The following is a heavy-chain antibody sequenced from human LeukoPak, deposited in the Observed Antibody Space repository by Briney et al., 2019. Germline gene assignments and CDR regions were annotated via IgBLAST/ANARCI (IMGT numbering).Heavy chain of an antibody. CDR1: GFTFSDYY. D-gene: IGHD6-25*01. CDR3: AKGERLRDIDFDY. Sequence: GGSLRLSCAASGFTFSDYYMSWVRQAPGKGLEWVSLISGSGGGTYYADSVKGRFTISRDNSKNTLHPQMNSLRAEDTAVYYCAKGERLRDIDFDYWGQGTLVTVSS. J-gene: IGHJ4*02. V-gene: IGHV3-23*01. CDR2: ISGSGGGT.